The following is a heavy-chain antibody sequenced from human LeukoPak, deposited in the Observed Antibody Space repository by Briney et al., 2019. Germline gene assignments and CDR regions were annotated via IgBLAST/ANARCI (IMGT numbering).Heavy chain of an antibody. CDR3: ARVLWFGERGYFDY. J-gene: IGHJ4*02. Sequence: ASVKVSCKASGYTFTGYYMHWVRQAPGQGLEWMGWINPNSGGTNYAQKFQGRVTMTRDTSISTAYMELSRLRSDDTAVYYCARVLWFGERGYFDYWGQVTLVTVSS. D-gene: IGHD3-10*01. CDR1: GYTFTGYY. V-gene: IGHV1-2*02. CDR2: INPNSGGT.